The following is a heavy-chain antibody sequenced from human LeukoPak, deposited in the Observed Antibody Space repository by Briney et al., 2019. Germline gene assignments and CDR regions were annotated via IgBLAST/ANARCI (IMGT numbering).Heavy chain of an antibody. V-gene: IGHV3-74*01. Sequence: PGGSLRLSCAASGFTFNAHWMHWVRHTPEKGLVWLSRINTDGSTTNYVDAVKGRFTISRDNAKDTLYLQMNSLRVEDTAVYYCARDLNWNQADYWGQGSLVTVSS. CDR2: INTDGSTT. J-gene: IGHJ4*02. D-gene: IGHD1-20*01. CDR3: ARDLNWNQADY. CDR1: GFTFNAHW.